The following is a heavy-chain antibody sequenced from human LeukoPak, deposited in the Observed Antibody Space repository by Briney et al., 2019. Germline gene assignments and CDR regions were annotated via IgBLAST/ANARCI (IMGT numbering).Heavy chain of an antibody. CDR1: GFTFSSYE. J-gene: IGHJ3*02. Sequence: GGSLRLSCAASGFTFSSYEMNWVRQAPGKGLEWVSYISSSGSTIYYADSVKGRFTISRDNAKNSLYLQMNSLKASDTAMYYCAGGTHDWGGAFDIWGQGTMVTVSS. CDR2: ISSSGSTI. D-gene: IGHD3-16*01. V-gene: IGHV3-48*03. CDR3: AGGTHDWGGAFDI.